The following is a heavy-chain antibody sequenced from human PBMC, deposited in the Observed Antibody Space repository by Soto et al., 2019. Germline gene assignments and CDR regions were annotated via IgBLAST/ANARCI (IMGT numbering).Heavy chain of an antibody. CDR3: AREGGSSGWSGRPRRNNWFDP. CDR2: TYYRSKWYN. D-gene: IGHD6-19*01. Sequence: PSQTLSLTCAISVDSVSSNSAAWNWIRQSPSRGLEWLGRTYYRSKWYNDYAVSVKSRITINPDTSKNQFSLQLNSVTPEDTAVYYCAREGGSSGWSGRPRRNNWFDPWGQGTLVTVSS. J-gene: IGHJ5*02. CDR1: VDSVSSNSAA. V-gene: IGHV6-1*01.